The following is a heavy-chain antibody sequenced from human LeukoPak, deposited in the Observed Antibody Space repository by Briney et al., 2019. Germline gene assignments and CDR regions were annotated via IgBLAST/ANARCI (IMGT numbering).Heavy chain of an antibody. CDR3: AKVVVVAAADY. Sequence: GGSLRLSCAASGFTFSDYYMSWIRQAPGKGLEWVSYISSSGSTIYYADSVKGRFTISRDNSKNTLYLQMNSLRAEDTAVYYCAKVVVVAAADYWGQGTLVTVSS. CDR2: ISSSGSTI. CDR1: GFTFSDYY. J-gene: IGHJ4*02. D-gene: IGHD2-15*01. V-gene: IGHV3-11*01.